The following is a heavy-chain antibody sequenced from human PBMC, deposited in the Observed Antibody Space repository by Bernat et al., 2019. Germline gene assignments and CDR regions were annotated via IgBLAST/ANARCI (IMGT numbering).Heavy chain of an antibody. D-gene: IGHD6-13*01. J-gene: IGHJ4*02. V-gene: IGHV1-3*04. CDR3: ARHKGSSSQLVIFDL. CDR2: ISTASGNT. CDR1: GYTFTTYA. Sequence: QVQLVQSGTEVKEPGASVKISCKASGYTFTTYAIHWVRQAPGQRLEWVGWISTASGNTKYSERIQGRVTFTRDTSASTAYMEVSSLRSEDAAIYYCARHKGSSSQLVIFDLWGQGTLVTVSS.